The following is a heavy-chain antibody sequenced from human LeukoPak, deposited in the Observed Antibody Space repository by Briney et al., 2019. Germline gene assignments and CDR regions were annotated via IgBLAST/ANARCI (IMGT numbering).Heavy chain of an antibody. CDR2: IRYDGSNK. V-gene: IGHV3-30*02. D-gene: IGHD3-22*01. CDR1: GFTFSSYG. Sequence: GGSLRLSCAASGFTFSSYGMHWVRQAPGKGLEWVAFIRYDGSNKYYADSVKGRFTISRDNSKNTLYLQMNSLRAEDTAVYYCAKDSSVYYYDSRNCDYWGQGTLVTVSS. CDR3: AKDSSVYYYDSRNCDY. J-gene: IGHJ4*02.